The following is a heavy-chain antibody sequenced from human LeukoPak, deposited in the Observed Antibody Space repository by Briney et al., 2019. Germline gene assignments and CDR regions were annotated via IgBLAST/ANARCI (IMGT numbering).Heavy chain of an antibody. J-gene: IGHJ3*02. D-gene: IGHD6-6*01. V-gene: IGHV3-74*03. CDR2: IKSDGSST. CDR1: GFTFSSYW. Sequence: GGSLRLSCAASGFTFSSYWMHWGRQGPGKGLVWVSRIKSDGSSTTYADSVKGRFTISRDNAKNTLYLQMNSLRAEDTAVYYCARRSAARDAFDIWGQGTMVTVSS. CDR3: ARRSAARDAFDI.